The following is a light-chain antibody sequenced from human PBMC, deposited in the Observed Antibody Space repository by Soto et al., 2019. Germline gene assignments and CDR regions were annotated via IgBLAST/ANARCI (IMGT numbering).Light chain of an antibody. V-gene: IGKV1-5*01. CDR1: QGISNW. CDR2: HAS. J-gene: IGKJ1*01. CDR3: QQYSYYPT. Sequence: DIEMTQSPSTLSASIGDTVTVACRASQGISNWLAWYQQKPGKAPKLLIFHASSLESGVPSRLSGSGSGTEFTLPIRSLQSDDFATYYCQQYSYYPTFGQGTKVDIK.